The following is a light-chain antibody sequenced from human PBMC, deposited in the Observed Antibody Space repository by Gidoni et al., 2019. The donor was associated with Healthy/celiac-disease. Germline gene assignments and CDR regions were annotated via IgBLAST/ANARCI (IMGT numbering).Light chain of an antibody. Sequence: DIHMTQSPSSLSASVGDRVTITCRASQSISIYLNWYHQKPGKAPKFLIYAASSLQSGVPSRFSGSGSGTDFTLTISSLKPEDFATYYCQQSYSTPYTFGQGTKLEIK. CDR3: QQSYSTPYT. CDR1: QSISIY. CDR2: AAS. J-gene: IGKJ2*01. V-gene: IGKV1-39*01.